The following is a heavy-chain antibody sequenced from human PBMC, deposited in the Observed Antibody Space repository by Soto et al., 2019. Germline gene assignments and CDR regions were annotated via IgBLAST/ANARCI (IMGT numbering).Heavy chain of an antibody. CDR3: ARTYSSSYYYYYGMDV. J-gene: IGHJ6*02. V-gene: IGHV1-46*01. Sequence: ASVKVSCKASGYTFTSYYMHWVRQAPGQGLEWMGIINPSGGSTSYAQKFQGRVTMTRDTSTSTVYMELSSLRSEDTAVYYCARTYSSSYYYYYGMDVWGQGTTVTVSS. D-gene: IGHD6-6*01. CDR1: GYTFTSYY. CDR2: INPSGGST.